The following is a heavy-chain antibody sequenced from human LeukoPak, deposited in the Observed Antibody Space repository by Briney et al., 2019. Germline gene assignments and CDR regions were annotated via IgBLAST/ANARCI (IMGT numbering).Heavy chain of an antibody. Sequence: GASVKVSCKASGGTFSSYAISWVRQAPGQGLEWMGRIIPILGIANYAQKFQGRVTITADKSTSTAYMELSSLRSEDTAVYYCARGSVAAAGPNDYWGQGTLVTVSP. D-gene: IGHD6-13*01. CDR2: IIPILGIA. J-gene: IGHJ4*02. V-gene: IGHV1-69*04. CDR3: ARGSVAAAGPNDY. CDR1: GGTFSSYA.